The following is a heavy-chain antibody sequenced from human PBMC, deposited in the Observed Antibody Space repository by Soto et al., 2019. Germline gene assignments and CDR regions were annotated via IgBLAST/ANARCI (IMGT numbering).Heavy chain of an antibody. Sequence: SETLSLTCAVVGDSLRGQSWNWIRQSPGKGLEWIGELDQSGGTNYNPSLKSRAIISDDTSKNQFSLTLTSVTAADTAVYYCARRGSASWRNWFDSWGHGTLVTAPQ. D-gene: IGHD2-2*01. V-gene: IGHV4-34*01. J-gene: IGHJ5*01. CDR3: ARRGSASWRNWFDS. CDR2: LDQSGGT. CDR1: GDSLRGQS.